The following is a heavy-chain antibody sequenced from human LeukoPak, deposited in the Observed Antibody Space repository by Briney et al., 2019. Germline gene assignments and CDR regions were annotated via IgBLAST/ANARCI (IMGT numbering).Heavy chain of an antibody. J-gene: IGHJ3*02. CDR1: GFTFSSYA. D-gene: IGHD3-3*01. V-gene: IGHV3-23*01. CDR3: AKIGSYHGFLNAFDI. Sequence: GGSLRLSCAASGFTFSSYAMSWVRQAPGKGLKWVSAISGSGGSTYYADSVKGRFTISRDNSKNTLYPQMNSLRAEDTAVYYCAKIGSYHGFLNAFDIWGQGTMVTVSS. CDR2: ISGSGGST.